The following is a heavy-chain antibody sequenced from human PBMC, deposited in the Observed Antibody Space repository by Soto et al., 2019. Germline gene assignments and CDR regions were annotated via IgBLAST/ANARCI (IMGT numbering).Heavy chain of an antibody. CDR1: GYTFTSYA. V-gene: IGHV1-3*01. CDR3: ARDGLGTVTTFDY. D-gene: IGHD4-17*01. J-gene: IGHJ4*02. CDR2: INAGNGNT. Sequence: ASVKVSCKASGYTFTSYAMHWVRQAPGQRLEWMGWINAGNGNTKYSQKFQGRVTITRDTSESTAYMERGSLRSEDSVVYYCARDGLGTVTTFDYWGQGTLVTVSS.